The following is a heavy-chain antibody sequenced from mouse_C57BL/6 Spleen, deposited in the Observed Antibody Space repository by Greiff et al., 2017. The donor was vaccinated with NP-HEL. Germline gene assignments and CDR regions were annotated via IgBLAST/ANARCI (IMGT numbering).Heavy chain of an antibody. Sequence: VQLKQSGPELVKPGASVKIPCKASGYTFTDYNMDWVKQSHGKSLEWIGDINPNNGGTIYNQKFKGKATLTVDKSSSTAYMELRSLTSEDTAVYYCATARDWYFDVWGTGTTVTVSS. CDR1: GYTFTDYN. J-gene: IGHJ1*03. CDR3: ATARDWYFDV. V-gene: IGHV1-18*01. CDR2: INPNNGGT.